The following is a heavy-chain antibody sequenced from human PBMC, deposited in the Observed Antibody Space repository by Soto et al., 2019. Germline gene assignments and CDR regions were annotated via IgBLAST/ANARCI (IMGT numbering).Heavy chain of an antibody. CDR1: GFTFSSYG. V-gene: IGHV3-33*01. CDR3: ARDRPYRVVVAASFWFDP. CDR2: IWYDGSNK. Sequence: QVQLVESGGGVVQPGRSLRLSCAASGFTFSSYGMHWDRQAPGKGLEWVAVIWYDGSNKYYADSVKGRFTISRDNSKNTLYLQMNSLRAEDTAVYYCARDRPYRVVVAASFWFDPWGQGTLVTVSS. J-gene: IGHJ5*02. D-gene: IGHD2-15*01.